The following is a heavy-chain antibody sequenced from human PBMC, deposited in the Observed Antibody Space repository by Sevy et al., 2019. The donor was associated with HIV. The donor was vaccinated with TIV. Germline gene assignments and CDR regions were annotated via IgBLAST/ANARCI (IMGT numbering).Heavy chain of an antibody. Sequence: GGSLRLSCEASEFIFSTYWMHWVRQVPGKGLVWVSRINSDGSITRYADSVKGRFTISRDNAKNTLYLQMNSLRAEETAVYYCARVRAISRRERFYYYGMDVWGQGTTVTVSS. CDR2: INSDGSIT. CDR3: ARVRAISRRERFYYYGMDV. V-gene: IGHV3-74*01. J-gene: IGHJ6*02. CDR1: EFIFSTYW.